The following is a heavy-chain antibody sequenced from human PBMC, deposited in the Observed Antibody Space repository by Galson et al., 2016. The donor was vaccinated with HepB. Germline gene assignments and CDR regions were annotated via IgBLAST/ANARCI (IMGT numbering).Heavy chain of an antibody. D-gene: IGHD4-11*01. V-gene: IGHV4-4*02. CDR1: GDSISGANW. J-gene: IGHJ3*02. Sequence: SETLSLTCAVSGDSISGANWWSWVRQSPEQGLEWIGEIFHTGTTHYNPSFESRVTISMDQSQNQLSLSLNAVTAADTAAYYCARHTSVPKTRGFDMWGPGTMVIVSS. CDR3: ARHTSVPKTRGFDM. CDR2: IFHTGTT.